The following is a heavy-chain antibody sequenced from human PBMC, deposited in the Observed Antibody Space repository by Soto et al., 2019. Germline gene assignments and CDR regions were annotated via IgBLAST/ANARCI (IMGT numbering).Heavy chain of an antibody. CDR2: ISTNGGST. CDR3: VKGEYYYDSSGYYPFDY. V-gene: IGHV3-64D*06. Sequence: PGGSLRLSCSASGVTFSIYAMHWVRQAPGKGLEYVSSISTNGGSTDYADSVKGRFTISRDNSKNTVYLQMSSLRVEDTAVYYCVKGEYYYDSSGYYPFDYWGQGTLVTVSS. J-gene: IGHJ4*02. CDR1: GVTFSIYA. D-gene: IGHD3-22*01.